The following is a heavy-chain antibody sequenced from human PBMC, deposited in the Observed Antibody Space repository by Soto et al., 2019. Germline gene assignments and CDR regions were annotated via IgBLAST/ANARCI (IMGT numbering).Heavy chain of an antibody. V-gene: IGHV1-2*02. CDR1: GYTFTGYY. D-gene: IGHD6-19*01. CDR2: INPNSGGT. CDR3: ARGKSSGLSYMDV. J-gene: IGHJ6*03. Sequence: ASVKVSCKASGYTFTGYYMHWGRQAPGQGLEWMGWINPNSGGTNYAQKLQGRVTMTTDTSTSTAYMELRSLRSDDTAVYYCARGKSSGLSYMDVWGKGTTVTVSS.